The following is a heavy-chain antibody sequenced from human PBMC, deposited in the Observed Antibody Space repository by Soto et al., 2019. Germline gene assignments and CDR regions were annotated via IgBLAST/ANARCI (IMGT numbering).Heavy chain of an antibody. V-gene: IGHV3-30-3*01. CDR3: ARDSMGGWYAFDI. Sequence: WGSLRLSCAASGFTFSSYAMHWVRQAPGKGLEWVAVISYDGSNKYYADSVKGRFTISRDNSKNTLYLQMNSLRAEDTAVYYCARDSMGGWYAFDIWGQGTMVTVSS. CDR2: ISYDGSNK. J-gene: IGHJ3*02. D-gene: IGHD6-19*01. CDR1: GFTFSSYA.